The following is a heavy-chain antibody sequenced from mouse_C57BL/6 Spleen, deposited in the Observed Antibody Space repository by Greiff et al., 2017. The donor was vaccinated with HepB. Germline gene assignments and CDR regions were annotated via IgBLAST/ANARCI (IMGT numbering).Heavy chain of an antibody. V-gene: IGHV3-6*01. Sequence: EVKLQESGPGLVKPSQSLSLTCSVPGYSITSGYYWNWIRQFPGNKLEWMGYISYDGSNNYNPSLKNRISITRDTSKNQFFLKLNSVTTEDTATYYCARAGGDPFDYWGQGTTLTVSS. CDR2: ISYDGSN. CDR3: ARAGGDPFDY. CDR1: GYSITSGYY. J-gene: IGHJ2*01.